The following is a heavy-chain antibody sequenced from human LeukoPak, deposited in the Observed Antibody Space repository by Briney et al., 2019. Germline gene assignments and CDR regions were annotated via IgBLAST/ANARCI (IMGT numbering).Heavy chain of an antibody. CDR1: GYTLTELS. V-gene: IGHV1-24*01. CDR2: FDPVDGET. D-gene: IGHD3-16*02. CDR3: ASSFTSLNWFDP. Sequence: ASVKVSCKVSGYTLTELSINWVRQAPGIRLECRRGFDPVDGETIYARKFQGRVTMTEDTSTDTAYMELSSLRSEDTAVYYCASSFTSLNWFDPWSQGTLVTVSS. J-gene: IGHJ5*02.